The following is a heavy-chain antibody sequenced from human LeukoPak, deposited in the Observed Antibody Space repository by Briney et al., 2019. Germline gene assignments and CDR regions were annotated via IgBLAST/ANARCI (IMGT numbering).Heavy chain of an antibody. Sequence: GGSLRLSCAASGFTFSSYGMHWVRQAPGKGLEWVAVISYDGSNKYYADSVKGRFTISRDNSKNTLYLQMNSLRAEDTVVYYCARDGSSLAPSYYFDYWGQGTLVTVSS. J-gene: IGHJ4*02. CDR1: GFTFSSYG. V-gene: IGHV3-30*03. CDR2: ISYDGSNK. CDR3: ARDGSSLAPSYYFDY. D-gene: IGHD2-2*01.